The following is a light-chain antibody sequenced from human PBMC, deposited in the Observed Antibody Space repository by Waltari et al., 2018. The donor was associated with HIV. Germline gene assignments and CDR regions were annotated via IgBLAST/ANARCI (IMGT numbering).Light chain of an antibody. CDR3: AAWDDSRSGPV. J-gene: IGLJ3*02. CDR2: RSN. V-gene: IGLV1-47*01. CDR1: STNIGSNS. Sequence: QSVLTQPPSASGTPGQRVTISCSGSSTNIGSNSVSWYQQLPGTAPKLLIYRSNPRPSGVPDRFSGSKSGTSASLAISGLRSEDEADYYCAAWDDSRSGPVFGGGTKLTVL.